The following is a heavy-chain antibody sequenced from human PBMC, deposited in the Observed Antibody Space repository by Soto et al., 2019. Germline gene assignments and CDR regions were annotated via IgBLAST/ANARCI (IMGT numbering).Heavy chain of an antibody. V-gene: IGHV4-31*03. D-gene: IGHD2-15*01. CDR3: ARVRGYCSGGSCYKFDY. CDR2: IYYSGST. Sequence: SETLSLTCTFSGGSISSGGYYWSWIRQHPGKGLEWIGYIYYSGSTYYNPSLKSRVTISVDTSKNQFSLKLSSVTAADTAVYYCARVRGYCSGGSCYKFDYWGQGTLVTVSS. J-gene: IGHJ4*02. CDR1: GGSISSGGYY.